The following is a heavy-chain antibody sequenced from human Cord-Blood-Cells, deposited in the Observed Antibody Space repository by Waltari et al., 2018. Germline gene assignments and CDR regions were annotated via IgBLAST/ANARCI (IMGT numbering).Heavy chain of an antibody. V-gene: IGHV3-33*01. D-gene: IGHD7-27*01. CDR1: GFTFSSYG. CDR3: ARANWGYAFDI. Sequence: QVQLVESGGGVVQPGRSLRLSCAASGFTFSSYGMHWVRQAPGKGLGWVAVIWDEGSNKYYADSVKGRFTISRDNSKNTLYLQMNSLRAEDTAVYYCARANWGYAFDIWGQGTMVTVSS. J-gene: IGHJ3*02. CDR2: IWDEGSNK.